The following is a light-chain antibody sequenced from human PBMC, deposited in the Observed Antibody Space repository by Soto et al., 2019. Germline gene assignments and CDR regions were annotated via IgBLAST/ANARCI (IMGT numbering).Light chain of an antibody. Sequence: QSVLTQPPSVSAAPGQKVTISCSGSSSNIGNNYVSWYQHLPGTAPKLLIYENNKRPSGIPDRFSGSKSGTSATLDITGLQTGDEADYYCGTWDSSLSALFGTGTKVTVL. V-gene: IGLV1-51*02. CDR2: ENN. J-gene: IGLJ1*01. CDR3: GTWDSSLSAL. CDR1: SSNIGNNY.